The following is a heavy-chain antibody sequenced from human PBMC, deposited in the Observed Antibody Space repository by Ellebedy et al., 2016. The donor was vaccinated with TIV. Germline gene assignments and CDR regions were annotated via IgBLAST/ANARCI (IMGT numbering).Heavy chain of an antibody. D-gene: IGHD6-19*01. CDR3: AKIAVVGTVLDY. CDR1: GFTFSDYY. V-gene: IGHV3-23*01. J-gene: IGHJ4*02. CDR2: LSGSGGST. Sequence: GGSLRLSXAASGFTFSDYYMSWIRQAPGKGLEWVSGLSGSGGSTYYADSVKGRFTISRDNSKNTLYLQMNSLRAEDTAVYYCAKIAVVGTVLDYWGQGTLVTVSS.